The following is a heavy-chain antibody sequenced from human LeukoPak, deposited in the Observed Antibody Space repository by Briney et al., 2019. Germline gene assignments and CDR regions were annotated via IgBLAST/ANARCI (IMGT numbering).Heavy chain of an antibody. CDR3: ARESRRSYCNEY. CDR1: GGSISSGSYY. CDR2: IYTTGST. D-gene: IGHD3-10*01. J-gene: IGHJ4*02. V-gene: IGHV4-61*02. Sequence: PSETLSLTCTVSGGSISSGSYYWSWIRQPAGKGLEWIGRIYTTGSTNYNPSLKSRVTMSVDTSKNQFSLKLNSVTAADTAVYYCARESRRSYCNEYWGREPWSPSPQ.